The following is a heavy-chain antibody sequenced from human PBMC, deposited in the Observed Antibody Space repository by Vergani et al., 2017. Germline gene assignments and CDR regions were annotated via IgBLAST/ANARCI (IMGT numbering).Heavy chain of an antibody. Sequence: QVQLVESGGGVVQPGRSLRLSCAASGFTFSSYGMHWVRQAPGKGLEWVAVIWYDGSNKYYADSVKGRFTISRDNSKNTLYLQMNSLRAEDTAVYYCAREEGGYDYGYYFDYWGQGTLVTVSS. CDR3: AREEGGYDYGYYFDY. J-gene: IGHJ4*02. CDR1: GFTFSSYG. D-gene: IGHD5-12*01. V-gene: IGHV3-33*01. CDR2: IWYDGSNK.